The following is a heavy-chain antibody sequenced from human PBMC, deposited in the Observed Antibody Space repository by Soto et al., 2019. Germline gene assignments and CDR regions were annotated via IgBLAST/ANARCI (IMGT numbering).Heavy chain of an antibody. J-gene: IGHJ5*02. CDR1: GFTFSSYD. CDR3: ARATYYYDSSGYYVSWFDP. CDR2: IGTAGDT. D-gene: IGHD3-22*01. V-gene: IGHV3-13*01. Sequence: GSLRLSCAASGFTFSSYDMHWVRQATGKGLEWVSAIGTAGDTYYPGSVKGRFTISRENAKNSLYLQMNSLRAGDTAVYYCARATYYYDSSGYYVSWFDPWGQGTLVTV.